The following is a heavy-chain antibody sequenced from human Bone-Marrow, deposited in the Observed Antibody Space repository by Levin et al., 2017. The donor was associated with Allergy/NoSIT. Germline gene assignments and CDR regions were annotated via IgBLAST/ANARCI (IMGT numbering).Heavy chain of an antibody. Sequence: GESLKISCAASGFTFSSYAMHWVRQAPGKGLEWVAVISYDGSNKYYADSVKGRFTISRDNSKNTLYLQMNSLRAEDTAVYYCASAPDAGYFDYWGQGTLVTVSS. V-gene: IGHV3-30-3*01. J-gene: IGHJ4*02. CDR1: GFTFSSYA. D-gene: IGHD6-13*01. CDR2: ISYDGSNK. CDR3: ASAPDAGYFDY.